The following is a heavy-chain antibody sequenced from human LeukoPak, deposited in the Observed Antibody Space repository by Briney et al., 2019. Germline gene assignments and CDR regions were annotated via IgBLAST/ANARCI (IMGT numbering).Heavy chain of an antibody. J-gene: IGHJ4*02. V-gene: IGHV3-30*18. Sequence: GGSLRLSCAASGFTFSSSAMHWVRQAPGKGLEWVAVISYDESNKYYADSVKGRFTISRDNSKNTLYLQMNSLRAEDTAVCYCAKEDYGVSIPTQSPQFDYWGQGTLVAVSS. CDR2: ISYDESNK. CDR3: AKEDYGVSIPTQSPQFDY. D-gene: IGHD4/OR15-4a*01. CDR1: GFTFSSSA.